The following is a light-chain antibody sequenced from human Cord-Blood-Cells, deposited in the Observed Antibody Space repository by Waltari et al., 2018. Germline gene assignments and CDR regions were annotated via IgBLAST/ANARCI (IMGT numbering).Light chain of an antibody. V-gene: IGKV1-5*01. Sequence: DIQMTQSPSTLSASVGYRVTITCRASQSISSWLAWYQQKTGKAPKLLIYDASSLESGVPSRFSGSGSVTEFTLTISSLQPDDFATYYCQQYNSYSTFGQGTRLEIK. CDR3: QQYNSYST. CDR2: DAS. J-gene: IGKJ5*01. CDR1: QSISSW.